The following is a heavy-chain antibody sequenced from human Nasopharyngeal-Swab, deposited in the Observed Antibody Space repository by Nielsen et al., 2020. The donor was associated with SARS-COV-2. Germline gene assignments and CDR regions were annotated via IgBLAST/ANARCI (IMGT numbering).Heavy chain of an antibody. D-gene: IGHD2-2*01. CDR3: ARGLSGIVPAPILGLGPYYSYYHMDV. CDR1: GGSFSAYY. V-gene: IGHV4-34*01. J-gene: IGHJ6*03. CDR2: INHSRGT. Sequence: ESLKISCAVSGGSFSAYYWGWIRQPPGKGLEWIGGINHSRGTNYNPSLKSRVTISVDTSKNQFSLKLSSVTAADTAVYYCARGLSGIVPAPILGLGPYYSYYHMDVWGKGTTVTVSS.